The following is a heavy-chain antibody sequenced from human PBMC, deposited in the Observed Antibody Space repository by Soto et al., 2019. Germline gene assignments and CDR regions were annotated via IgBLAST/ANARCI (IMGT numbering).Heavy chain of an antibody. Sequence: PGGSLRLSCAASGFTFSSYEMNWVRQAPGKGLEWVSYISSSGSTIYYADSVKGRFTISRDNAKNSLYLQMNSLRAEDTAVYYCARAGWPLYYYYYGMDVWGQGTTVTVSS. V-gene: IGHV3-48*03. D-gene: IGHD6-19*01. CDR2: ISSSGSTI. J-gene: IGHJ6*02. CDR3: ARAGWPLYYYYYGMDV. CDR1: GFTFSSYE.